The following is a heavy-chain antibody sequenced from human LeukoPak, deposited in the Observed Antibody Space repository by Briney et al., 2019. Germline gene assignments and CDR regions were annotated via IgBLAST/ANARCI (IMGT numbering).Heavy chain of an antibody. CDR3: ARDYSGFDS. V-gene: IGHV1-2*02. D-gene: IGHD6-13*01. CDR2: ISPDSDVT. CDR1: GNIFTDYY. Sequence: GASVKVSCKASGNIFTDYYMHWVRQAPGQGLEWMGWISPDSDVTEYARKFQGRVTMTRDASISTAYMELSSLRSDDTAVYYCARDYSGFDSWGQGTLVTVSS. J-gene: IGHJ4*02.